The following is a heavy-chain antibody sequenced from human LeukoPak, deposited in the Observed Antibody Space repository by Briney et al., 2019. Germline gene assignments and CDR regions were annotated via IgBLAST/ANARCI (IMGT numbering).Heavy chain of an antibody. CDR2: ITPDGSGT. Sequence: RLSXXXXXFTXXXXWMXXXXXXXXXXLVWVARITPDGSGTNYADSVRGRFTVSRENAKNTLYLQMNSLRDEDTAVYYCIRDKSGWDDYWGQGTLVTVSS. CDR1: XFTXXXXW. J-gene: IGHJ4*02. CDR3: IRDKSGWDDY. V-gene: IGHV3-74*01. D-gene: IGHD3-3*01.